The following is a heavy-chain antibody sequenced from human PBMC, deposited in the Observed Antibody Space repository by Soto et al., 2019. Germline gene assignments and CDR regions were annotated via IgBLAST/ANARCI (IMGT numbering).Heavy chain of an antibody. Sequence: GESLRLSCAASGFTFSSYSMNWVRQAPGKGLEWVSSISSSSSYIYYADSVKGRFTISRDNAKNSLYLQMNSLRAEDTAVYYCARDLGADFYCSSTSCYGSWGQGTLVTVSS. CDR3: ARDLGADFYCSSTSCYGS. J-gene: IGHJ5*02. CDR2: ISSSSSYI. D-gene: IGHD2-2*01. V-gene: IGHV3-21*01. CDR1: GFTFSSYS.